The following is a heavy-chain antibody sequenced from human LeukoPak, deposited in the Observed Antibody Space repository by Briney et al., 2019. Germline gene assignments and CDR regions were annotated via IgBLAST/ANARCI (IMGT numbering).Heavy chain of an antibody. J-gene: IGHJ5*02. CDR2: IYYSGST. CDR3: ARDRWFDP. Sequence: SETLSLTCTVSGGSISSSSYYWGWIRQPPGKGLEWIGYIYYSGSTYYNPSLKSRVTISLDTSKNQFSLKLTSVTAADTAVYYCARDRWFDPWGQGTLVTVSS. CDR1: GGSISSSSYY. V-gene: IGHV4-31*03.